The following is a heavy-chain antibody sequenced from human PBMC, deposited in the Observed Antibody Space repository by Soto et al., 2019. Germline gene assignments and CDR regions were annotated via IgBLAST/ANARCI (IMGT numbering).Heavy chain of an antibody. CDR1: GFTFSSYW. V-gene: IGHV3-7*01. CDR2: IKRDGSEK. CDR3: ARQGGRRTYYYYYGMDV. Sequence: EVQLVESGGGLVQPGGSLRLSCTASGFTFSSYWMSWVRQAPGKGLEWVANIKRDGSEKNYVDSVKGRFTISTDNAKNSVLLQMNSLRADDTAVYYCARQGGRRTYYYYYGMDVWGQGTTVTVSS. J-gene: IGHJ6*02. D-gene: IGHD3-16*01.